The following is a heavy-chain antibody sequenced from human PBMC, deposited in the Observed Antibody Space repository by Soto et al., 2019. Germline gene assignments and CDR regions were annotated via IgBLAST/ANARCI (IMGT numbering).Heavy chain of an antibody. J-gene: IGHJ3*02. D-gene: IGHD2-2*01. CDR1: GYTFTSYY. CDR2: INPSGCST. V-gene: IGHV1-46*03. CDR3: ARAGVAVVPAASAFDI. Sequence: RASVKVSCKASGYTFTSYYMHWVRQAPGQGLEWMGIINPSGCSTSYAQKFQGRVTMTRDTSTSTVYMELSSLRSEDTAVYYCARAGVAVVPAASAFDIWGQGTMVTVSS.